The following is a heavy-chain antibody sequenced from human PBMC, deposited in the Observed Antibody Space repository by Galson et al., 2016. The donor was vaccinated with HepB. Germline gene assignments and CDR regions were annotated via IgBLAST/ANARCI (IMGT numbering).Heavy chain of an antibody. V-gene: IGHV3-74*01. J-gene: IGHJ4*02. CDR1: GFILRSYW. CDR2: INDNDGSFT. Sequence: SLRLSCAASGFILRSYWMHWVRQVPGEGLQWVSRINDNDGSFTDFADSVRGRFTISRDNAKNTLYLQMNSLRAEDTAVYYCARDLAGAYDQWGPGTLVTVSS. D-gene: IGHD1-26*01. CDR3: ARDLAGAYDQ.